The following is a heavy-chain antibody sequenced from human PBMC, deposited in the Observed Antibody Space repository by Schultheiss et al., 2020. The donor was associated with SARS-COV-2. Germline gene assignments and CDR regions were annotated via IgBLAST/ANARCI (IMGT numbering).Heavy chain of an antibody. CDR2: INHSGTT. D-gene: IGHD6-13*01. CDR3: ARGGEWSSSWYAFDI. J-gene: IGHJ3*02. CDR1: GGSISSGGYY. V-gene: IGHV4-31*03. Sequence: SQALSLTCTVSGGSISSGGYYWSWIRQHPGKGLEWIGEINHSGTTHYNPSLKSRLTISVDTSKNHVSLKLSSVTAADTAVYYCARGGEWSSSWYAFDIWGQGTMVTVSS.